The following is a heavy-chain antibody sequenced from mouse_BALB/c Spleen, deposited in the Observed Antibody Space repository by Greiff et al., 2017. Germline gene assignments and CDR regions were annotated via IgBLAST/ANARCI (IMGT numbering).Heavy chain of an antibody. D-gene: IGHD1-1*01. CDR1: GFSLTSYG. CDR2: IWAGGST. CDR3: ARDPPYYYGSSRYWYFDV. Sequence: QVQLQQSGPGLVAPSQSLSITCTVSGFSLTSYGVHWVRQPPGKGLEWLGVIWAGGSTNYNSALMSRLSISKDNSKSQVFLKMNSLQTDDTAMYYCARDPPYYYGSSRYWYFDVWGAGTTVTVSS. J-gene: IGHJ1*01. V-gene: IGHV2-9*02.